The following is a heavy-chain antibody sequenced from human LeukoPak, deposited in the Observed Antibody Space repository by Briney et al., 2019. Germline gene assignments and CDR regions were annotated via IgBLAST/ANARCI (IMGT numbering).Heavy chain of an antibody. Sequence: SVKVSCKASGGTFSSYAISWVRQAPGQGLEWMGGIIPIFGTANYAQKFQGRVTITADKSTSTAYMELSSLGSEDTAVYYCARAYCSGGSCFNNWFDPWGQGTVVTVSS. D-gene: IGHD2-15*01. J-gene: IGHJ5*02. V-gene: IGHV1-69*06. CDR3: ARAYCSGGSCFNNWFDP. CDR2: IIPIFGTA. CDR1: GGTFSSYA.